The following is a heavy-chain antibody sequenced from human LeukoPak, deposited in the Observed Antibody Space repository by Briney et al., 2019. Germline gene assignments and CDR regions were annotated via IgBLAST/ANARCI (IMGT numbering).Heavy chain of an antibody. CDR1: GFTISSYD. CDR3: ASSPSYSNSWYALDS. Sequence: GGSLRLSCAASGFTISSYDMHWVRQATGKGLEWVSAIGTTGDTYYSQSVRGRFTISRENAKNSLFLQMNSLRAGDAAVYFCASSPSYSNSWYALDSWGQGTLVTVSS. J-gene: IGHJ4*02. CDR2: IGTTGDT. D-gene: IGHD6-13*01. V-gene: IGHV3-13*01.